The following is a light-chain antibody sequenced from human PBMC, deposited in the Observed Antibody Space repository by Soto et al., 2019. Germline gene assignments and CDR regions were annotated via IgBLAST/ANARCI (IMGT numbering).Light chain of an antibody. J-gene: IGLJ1*01. CDR1: SRDVGGYNY. CDR2: EVS. V-gene: IGLV2-8*01. CDR3: SSYAGSNNLGV. Sequence: QSVLTQPPSASGSPGQSVTISCIGTSRDVGGYNYVSWYQQHPGKAPKLMIYEVSKRPSGVPDRFSGSKSGNTASLTVSGLQAEDEADYYCSSYAGSNNLGVFGTGTKVTVL.